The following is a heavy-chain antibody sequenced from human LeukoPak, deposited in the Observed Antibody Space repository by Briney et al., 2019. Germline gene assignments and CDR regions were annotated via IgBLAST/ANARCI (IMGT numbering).Heavy chain of an antibody. J-gene: IGHJ3*01. V-gene: IGHV3-11*01. CDR1: GFTLSDYY. CDR2: ISSSGSPI. D-gene: IGHD2-2*01. Sequence: PGGSLRLSCAASGFTLSDYYMSWIRQVPGKGLEWLSYISSSGSPIHYADSVKGRFTISRDNAKNSLYLQMNSLRVEDTALYYCARGHCTSIGCYPLSWGQGTMVTVSS. CDR3: ARGHCTSIGCYPLS.